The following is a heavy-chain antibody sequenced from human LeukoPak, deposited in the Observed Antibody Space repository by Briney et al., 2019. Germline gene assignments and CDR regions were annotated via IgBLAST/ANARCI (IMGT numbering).Heavy chain of an antibody. CDR3: ARDRGWNVVDN. Sequence: GGSLRLSCAASGFTFSSYWMHWVRQAPGKGLVWVSRINSDGSSTSYADSVKGRFTISRDNARNLVYLQMNSLRAEDTAVYYCARDRGWNVVDNWGQGTLVTVSS. D-gene: IGHD1-1*01. CDR1: GFTFSSYW. CDR2: INSDGSST. J-gene: IGHJ4*02. V-gene: IGHV3-74*01.